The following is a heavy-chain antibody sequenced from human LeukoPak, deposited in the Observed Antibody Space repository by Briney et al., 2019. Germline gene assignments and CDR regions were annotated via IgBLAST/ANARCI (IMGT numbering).Heavy chain of an antibody. V-gene: IGHV4-59*08. CDR2: IYYSGST. CDR1: GGSINGYY. D-gene: IGHD6-13*01. J-gene: IGHJ5*02. CDR3: ARLHFAAAEEFDP. Sequence: SETLSLTCTVSGGSINGYYWSWIRQPPGKGLERIGYIYYSGSTNYNPSLKSRVTISVDTSKNQFSLNLSSVTAADTAVYYCARLHFAAAEEFDPWGQGTLVTVSS.